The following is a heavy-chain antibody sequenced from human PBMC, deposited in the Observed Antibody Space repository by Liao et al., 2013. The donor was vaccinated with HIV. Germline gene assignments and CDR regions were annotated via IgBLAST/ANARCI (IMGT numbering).Heavy chain of an antibody. V-gene: IGHV4-34*10. CDR2: INHSGST. CDR3: AMRAGXSSTSCWGNYFDY. J-gene: IGHJ4*02. CDR1: VGSINGSY. D-gene: IGHD2-2*01. Sequence: QVQLQESGPGLVKPSETLSLTCTVSVGSINGSYWSWIRQPPGEGLEWIGEINHSGSTNYNPSLKSRVTISVDTSKNQFSLKLSSVTAADTAVYYCAMRAGXSSTSCWGNYFDYWGQGTLVTVSS.